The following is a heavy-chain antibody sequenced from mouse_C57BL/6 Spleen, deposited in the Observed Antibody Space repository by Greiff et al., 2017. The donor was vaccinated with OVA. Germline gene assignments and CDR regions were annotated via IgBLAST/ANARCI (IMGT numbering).Heavy chain of an antibody. CDR2: IHPNSGST. J-gene: IGHJ2*01. D-gene: IGHD1-1*01. V-gene: IGHV1-64*01. Sequence: QVQLQQPGAELVKPGASVKLSCKASGYTFTSYWMHWVKQRPGQGLEWIGMIHPNSGSTNYNEKFKSKATLTVDKSSSTAYMQLSSLTSEDSAVYYCAREGDYYGSSHYWGQGTTLTVSS. CDR1: GYTFTSYW. CDR3: AREGDYYGSSHY.